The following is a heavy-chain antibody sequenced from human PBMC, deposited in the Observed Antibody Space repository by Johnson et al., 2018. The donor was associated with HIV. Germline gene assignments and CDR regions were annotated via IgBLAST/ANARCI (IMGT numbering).Heavy chain of an antibody. J-gene: IGHJ3*02. CDR2: IRYDGSNK. CDR1: GFTFSSYG. CDR3: AKVWGRHDYGDYLGAFDI. V-gene: IGHV3-30*02. D-gene: IGHD4-17*01. Sequence: QVQLVESGGGVVQPGGSLRLSCAASGFTFSSYGMHWVRQAPGKGLEWVAFIRYDGSNKYYADSVKGRFTISRDNSKNTLYLQMNSLRAEDTAVYYCAKVWGRHDYGDYLGAFDIWGQGTMVTVSS.